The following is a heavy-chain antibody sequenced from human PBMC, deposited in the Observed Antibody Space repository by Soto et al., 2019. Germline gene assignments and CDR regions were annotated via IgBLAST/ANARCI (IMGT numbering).Heavy chain of an antibody. CDR3: VRDRPNSNLDF. CDR1: GYSVLSYG. CDR2: INTETGNT. J-gene: IGHJ4*02. V-gene: IGHV1-18*01. D-gene: IGHD2-8*01. Sequence: QVQLLQSGPEGKKPGASVKVSCTASGYSVLSYGFSWVRQAPGQGLEWMGYINTETGNTFYAPRLQGRVTMTTNLSTNTAYMELRRLTSDDTAVYFCVRDRPNSNLDFWGQGTLITISS.